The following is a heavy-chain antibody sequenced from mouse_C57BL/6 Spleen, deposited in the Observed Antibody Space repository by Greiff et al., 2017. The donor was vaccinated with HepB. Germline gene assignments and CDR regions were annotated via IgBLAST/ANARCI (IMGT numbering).Heavy chain of an antibody. Sequence: QVQLQQSGAELVRPGTSVKVSCKASGYAFTNYLTEWVKQRPGQGLEWIGVINPGSGGTNYNEKFKGKATLTADKSSSTAYMQLSSLTSEDSAVYFCARGTNWAYAMDYWGQGTSVTVSS. CDR2: INPGSGGT. CDR3: ARGTNWAYAMDY. CDR1: GYAFTNYL. J-gene: IGHJ4*01. D-gene: IGHD4-1*01. V-gene: IGHV1-54*01.